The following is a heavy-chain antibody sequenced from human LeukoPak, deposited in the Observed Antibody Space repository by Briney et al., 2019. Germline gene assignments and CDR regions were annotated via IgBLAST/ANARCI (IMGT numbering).Heavy chain of an antibody. V-gene: IGHV3-23*01. CDR3: ARTTSFTASGYDY. CDR2: ISDSGDYT. J-gene: IGHJ4*02. CDR1: GFTFSSYA. D-gene: IGHD1-1*01. Sequence: SGGSLRLSCAGSGFTFSSYAMSWVRQAPGQGLEWVSVISDSGDYTSYADSVRGRFTISRDNSRNTLYLQMISLRPEDTAVYYCARTTSFTASGYDYWGQGTLVTVSS.